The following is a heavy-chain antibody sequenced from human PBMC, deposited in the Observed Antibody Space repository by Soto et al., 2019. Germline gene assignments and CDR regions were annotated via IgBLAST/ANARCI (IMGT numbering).Heavy chain of an antibody. CDR1: GFSISTSGVG. J-gene: IGHJ4*02. CDR3: AQGTTGTTVFDS. D-gene: IGHD4-17*01. Sequence: QITLKESGPTLVKPTQTLTLTCTFSGFSISTSGVGVGWIRQPPRKALEWLALIYWDDDKRYSPSLKSRLTITNDTSRNQVVLTMTIMDRVDTATYYCAQGTTGTTVFDSWGQGTLVTVSS. CDR2: IYWDDDK. V-gene: IGHV2-5*02.